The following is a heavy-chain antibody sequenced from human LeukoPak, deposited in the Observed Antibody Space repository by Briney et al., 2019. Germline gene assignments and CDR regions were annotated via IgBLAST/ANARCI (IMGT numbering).Heavy chain of an antibody. Sequence: ASVKVSCKASGYTFTGYYMHWVRQAPGQGLEWMGWINPNSGGTNYAQKFQGRVTMTRDTSISTAYMELSRLRSDDTAVYYCARGSSSSGWYSCNDYWGQGTLVTVSS. V-gene: IGHV1-2*02. CDR3: ARGSSSSGWYSCNDY. J-gene: IGHJ4*02. CDR1: GYTFTGYY. D-gene: IGHD6-19*01. CDR2: INPNSGGT.